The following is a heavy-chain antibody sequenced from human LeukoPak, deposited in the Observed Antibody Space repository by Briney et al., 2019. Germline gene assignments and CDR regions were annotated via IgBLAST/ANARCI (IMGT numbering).Heavy chain of an antibody. CDR1: GFTFSSYS. D-gene: IGHD2-2*02. Sequence: GGSLRLSCAASGFTFSSYSMNWVRQAPGKGLEWVSSISSSSSYIYYADSVKGRFTISRDNAKNSLYLQMNSLRAEDTAVYYCASPYCSSTSCYTPFDYWGQGTLVTVSS. J-gene: IGHJ4*02. CDR2: ISSSSSYI. CDR3: ASPYCSSTSCYTPFDY. V-gene: IGHV3-21*01.